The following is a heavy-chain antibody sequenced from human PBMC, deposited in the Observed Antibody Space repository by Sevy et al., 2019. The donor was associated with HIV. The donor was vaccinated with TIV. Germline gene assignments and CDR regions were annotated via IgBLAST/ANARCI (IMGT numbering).Heavy chain of an antibody. Sequence: SETLSLTCTVSGGSISSSSQFWAWIRQSPGKGLEWIGNVYNSGTTEYNPSLKSRITISVDTSKNKFSLKLTPVTAADTAVYYCARQLSYYDSLTGSQRGYWLDTWGHGNLVTVSS. D-gene: IGHD3-9*01. J-gene: IGHJ5*01. CDR3: ARQLSYYDSLTGSQRGYWLDT. V-gene: IGHV4-39*01. CDR2: VYNSGTT. CDR1: GGSISSSSQF.